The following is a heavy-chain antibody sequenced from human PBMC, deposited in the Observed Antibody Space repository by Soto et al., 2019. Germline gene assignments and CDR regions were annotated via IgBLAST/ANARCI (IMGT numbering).Heavy chain of an antibody. J-gene: IGHJ5*02. CDR2: IGGSGSSA. D-gene: IGHD3-10*01. CDR3: AKDAVAYNGEWDWFDL. Sequence: EVQLLESGGGLVQPGGSLRLSCAASGCTFKNFAVSWVRQAPGKGMEWVSAIGGSGSSANYADSMKGRFTVSRDDSKSTLYLQMSGLRVDDTALYYCAKDAVAYNGEWDWFDLWGQGTLVTVSS. V-gene: IGHV3-23*01. CDR1: GCTFKNFA.